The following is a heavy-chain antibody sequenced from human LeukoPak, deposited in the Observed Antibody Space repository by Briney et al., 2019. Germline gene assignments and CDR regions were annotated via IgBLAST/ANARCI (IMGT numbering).Heavy chain of an antibody. J-gene: IGHJ4*02. CDR2: IYHSGST. CDR1: GGSISSSNW. D-gene: IGHD2-15*01. V-gene: IGHV4-4*02. CDR3: ARSFTAPLYYFDY. Sequence: SGTLSLTCAVSGGSISSSNWWSWVRQPPGKGLEWIGEIYHSGSTNYNPSLKSRVTISVDRSKNQFSLKLSSVTAADTAVYYCARSFTAPLYYFDYWGQGTLVTVSS.